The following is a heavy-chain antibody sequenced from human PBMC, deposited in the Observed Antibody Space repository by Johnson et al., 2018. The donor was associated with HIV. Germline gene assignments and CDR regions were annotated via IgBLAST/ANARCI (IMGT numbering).Heavy chain of an antibody. CDR2: IRYDGNDQ. CDR1: VFTFSNYG. J-gene: IGHJ3*02. Sequence: QVQLVESGGGVVQPGGSLRLSCAASVFTFSNYGMPWVRQAPGKGLEWVTFIRYDGNDQYYADSVKGRFTISRDNSKNTLYLQMNSLRGEDTAVYYCATERMVVPANAFDIWGQGTMVTVSS. V-gene: IGHV3-30*02. CDR3: ATERMVVPANAFDI. D-gene: IGHD2-2*01.